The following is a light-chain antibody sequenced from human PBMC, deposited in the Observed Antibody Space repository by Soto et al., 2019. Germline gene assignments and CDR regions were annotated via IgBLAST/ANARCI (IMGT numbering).Light chain of an antibody. Sequence: QPVLTQPASVSGSPGQSVTISCTGTSSDVGSYNLVSWYQKYPDKAPKLMIYEATKRPSGVSNRFSGSKSGNTASLTISGLQAEDEADYYCCSYAGSRTLVFGGGTKLTVL. CDR1: SSDVGSYNL. J-gene: IGLJ2*01. CDR2: EAT. CDR3: CSYAGSRTLV. V-gene: IGLV2-23*01.